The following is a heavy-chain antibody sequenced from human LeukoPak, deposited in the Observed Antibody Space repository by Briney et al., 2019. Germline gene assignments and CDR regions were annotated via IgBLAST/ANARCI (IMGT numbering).Heavy chain of an antibody. V-gene: IGHV1-69*05. J-gene: IGHJ3*02. CDR1: GGTFSSYA. Sequence: SVKVSCKASGGTFSSYAISWVRQAPGQGLEWMGRIIPIFGTANYAQKFQGRVTITTDESTSTAYMEMSSLRSEDTAVYYCARDRDSGYDWDAFDIWGQGTMVTVSS. CDR3: ARDRDSGYDWDAFDI. CDR2: IIPIFGTA. D-gene: IGHD5-12*01.